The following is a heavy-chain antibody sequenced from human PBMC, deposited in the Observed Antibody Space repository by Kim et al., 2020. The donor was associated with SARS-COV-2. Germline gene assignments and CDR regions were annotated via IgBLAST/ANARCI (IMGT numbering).Heavy chain of an antibody. Sequence: GGSRRLSCAASGFTFSDFAMMWFRQTPKKGLEWVSGIIGSGGRTNYADSVKGRFTISRDNSKNTLHLQMSSLRVEDTAVYYCAKDRPSNYWCQGTLVTVS. CDR3: AKDRPSNY. J-gene: IGHJ4*02. V-gene: IGHV3-23*01. CDR2: IIGSGGRT. CDR1: GFTFSDFA.